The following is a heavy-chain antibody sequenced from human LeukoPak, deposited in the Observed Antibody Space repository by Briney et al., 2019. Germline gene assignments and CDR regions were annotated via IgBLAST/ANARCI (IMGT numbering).Heavy chain of an antibody. CDR1: GYTFTGYY. CDR3: ARDQIVAFFRGGNWFDP. J-gene: IGHJ5*02. CDR2: MNPNSGDT. D-gene: IGHD2-21*01. Sequence: GSVKVSCKASGYTFTGYYMHWVRQAPGQGREWMGWMNPNSGDTNHAQKFQGRVTMTRDTSISTGYMELSRLRSDDTAVYYCARDQIVAFFRGGNWFDPWGQGTLVTVTS. V-gene: IGHV1-2*02.